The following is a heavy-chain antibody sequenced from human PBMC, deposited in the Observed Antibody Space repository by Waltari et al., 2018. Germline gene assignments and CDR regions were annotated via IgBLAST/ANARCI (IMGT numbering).Heavy chain of an antibody. CDR3: ARDVSYDYFDY. V-gene: IGHV3-30-3*01. CDR1: GFTFSSYA. D-gene: IGHD5-18*01. Sequence: QVQLVESGGGVVQPGRSPRLSWAASGFTFSSYAMHWVRQAPGKGLEWVAVISYDGSNKYYADSVKGRFTISRDNSKNTLYLQMNSLRAEDTAVYYCARDVSYDYFDYWGQGTLVTVSS. CDR2: ISYDGSNK. J-gene: IGHJ4*02.